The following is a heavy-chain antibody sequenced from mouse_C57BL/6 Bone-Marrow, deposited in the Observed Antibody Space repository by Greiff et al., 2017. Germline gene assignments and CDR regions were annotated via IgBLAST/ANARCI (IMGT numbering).Heavy chain of an antibody. V-gene: IGHV5-4*01. CDR2: ISDGGSYT. D-gene: IGHD1-1*01. J-gene: IGHJ1*03. Sequence: EVQGVESGGGLVKPGGSLKLSCAASGFTFSSYAMSWVRQTPEKRLEWVATISDGGSYTYYPDNVKGRFTISRDNAKNNLYLQMSHLKSEDTAMYYWARGAYGSSYGYFDVWGTGTTVTVSS. CDR3: ARGAYGSSYGYFDV. CDR1: GFTFSSYA.